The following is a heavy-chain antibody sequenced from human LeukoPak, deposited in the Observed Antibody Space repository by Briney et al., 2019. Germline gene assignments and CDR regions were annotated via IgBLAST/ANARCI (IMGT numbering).Heavy chain of an antibody. J-gene: IGHJ5*02. Sequence: SETLSLTCTVSGGSISSSSYYWAWIRQPPGEGLECIGSIYYSGSTYYNPSLKSRVTISVDTSKNQFSLKLSSVTAADTAVYYCARMVTMIRGSPRGGWFDPWGQGTLVTVSS. CDR3: ARMVTMIRGSPRGGWFDP. D-gene: IGHD3-10*01. CDR2: IYYSGST. CDR1: GGSISSSSYY. V-gene: IGHV4-39*07.